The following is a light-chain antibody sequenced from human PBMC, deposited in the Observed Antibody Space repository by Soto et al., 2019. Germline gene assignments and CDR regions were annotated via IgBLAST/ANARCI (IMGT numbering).Light chain of an antibody. V-gene: IGKV1-5*03. CDR2: KAS. CDR3: QQYGSSPIT. J-gene: IGKJ5*01. Sequence: DIQMTQSPSTLSGSVGDRVTITCRASQTISSWLAWYQQKPGEAPKLLIYKASTLKSGVPSRFSGSGSGTDFTLTISRLEPEDFAVYYCQQYGSSPITFGQGTRLEIK. CDR1: QTISSW.